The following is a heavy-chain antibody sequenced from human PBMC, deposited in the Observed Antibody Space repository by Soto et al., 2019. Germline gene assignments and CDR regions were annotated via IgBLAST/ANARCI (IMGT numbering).Heavy chain of an antibody. Sequence: PSETLSLTCTVSGGSISTYYWSWIRQAPGKGLEWIGYIYYNGRTNYNPSLESRVTISLDTSKSQFSLKLSSVSAAGTAVYYCARDGSGYDFWSGPYFFDYWGPGTLVTVSS. D-gene: IGHD3-3*01. CDR2: IYYNGRT. V-gene: IGHV4-59*01. J-gene: IGHJ4*02. CDR3: ARDGSGYDFWSGPYFFDY. CDR1: GGSISTYY.